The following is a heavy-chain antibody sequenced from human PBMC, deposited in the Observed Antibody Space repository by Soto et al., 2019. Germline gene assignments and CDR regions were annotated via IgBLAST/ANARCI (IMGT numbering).Heavy chain of an antibody. Sequence: SETLSLTCTVSGGSISSYYWSWIRQPPGKGLEWIGYIYYSGSTNYNPSLKSRVTISVDTSKNQFSLKLSSVTAADTAVYYGARADGGRRGLSSWYAFDIWGQGTMVTVSS. D-gene: IGHD6-13*01. V-gene: IGHV4-59*01. CDR3: ARADGGRRGLSSWYAFDI. J-gene: IGHJ3*02. CDR1: GGSISSYY. CDR2: IYYSGST.